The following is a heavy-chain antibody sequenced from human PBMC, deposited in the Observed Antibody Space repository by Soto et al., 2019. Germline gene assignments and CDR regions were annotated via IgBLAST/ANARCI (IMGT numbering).Heavy chain of an antibody. CDR1: GGSMRSYY. CDR2: VHYQGGT. V-gene: IGHV4-59*01. J-gene: IGHJ3*02. CDR3: ARPARVELGNDASDI. D-gene: IGHD1-7*01. Sequence: SETLSLTCTVSGGSMRSYYWTWIRQPPGKGLEWIGYVHYQGGTNYNPSLKTRVTISVDTSKNQFSLTLSSVTAADTAVYYCARPARVELGNDASDIWGQGTMVTVSS.